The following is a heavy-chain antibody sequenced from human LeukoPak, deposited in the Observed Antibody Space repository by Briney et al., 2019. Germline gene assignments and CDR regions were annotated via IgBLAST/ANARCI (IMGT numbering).Heavy chain of an antibody. CDR3: ARVGIVVVPAAGSGDNWFDP. Sequence: SETLSLTCTVSGGSISSCYWSWIRQPPGKGLEWIGYIYYSGSTNYNPSLKSRVTISVDTSKNQFSLKLSSVTAADTAVYYCARVGIVVVPAAGSGDNWFDPWGQGTLVTVSS. J-gene: IGHJ5*02. CDR1: GGSISSCY. V-gene: IGHV4-59*01. D-gene: IGHD2-2*03. CDR2: IYYSGST.